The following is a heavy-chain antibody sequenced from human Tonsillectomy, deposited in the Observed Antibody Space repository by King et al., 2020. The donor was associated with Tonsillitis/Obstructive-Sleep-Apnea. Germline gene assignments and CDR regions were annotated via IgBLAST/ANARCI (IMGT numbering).Heavy chain of an antibody. V-gene: IGHV2-5*01. D-gene: IGHD4/OR15-4a*01. Sequence: TLKESGPTLVKPPQTLTLTCSFSGFSLSTNGLGVGWFRQPPGKALECLALIYWNENKRYSPSLESSLTITKDTSKNQVVLTMTDVDPVDTATYYCAHTSVLTPYFDYWGQGTLVIVSS. CDR3: AHTSVLTPYFDY. CDR2: IYWNENK. CDR1: GFSLSTNGLG. J-gene: IGHJ4*02.